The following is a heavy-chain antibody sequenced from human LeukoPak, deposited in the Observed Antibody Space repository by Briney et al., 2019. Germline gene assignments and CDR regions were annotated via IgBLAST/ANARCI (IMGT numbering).Heavy chain of an antibody. J-gene: IGHJ4*02. CDR3: ARHVGLPAAIPYYFDY. D-gene: IGHD2-2*01. CDR1: GYSISSGYY. Sequence: SETLSLTCAVSGYSISSGYYWGWIRQPPGKGLEWIGSIYHSGSTYYNPPLKSRVTISVDTSKNQFSLKLSSVTAADTAVYYCARHVGLPAAIPYYFDYWGQGTLVTVSS. CDR2: IYHSGST. V-gene: IGHV4-38-2*01.